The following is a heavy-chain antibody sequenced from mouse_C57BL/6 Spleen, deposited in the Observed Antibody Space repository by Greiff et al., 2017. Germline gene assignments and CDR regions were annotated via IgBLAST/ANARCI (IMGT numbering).Heavy chain of an antibody. D-gene: IGHD2-5*01. V-gene: IGHV5-9*01. Sequence: DVMLEESGGGLVKPGGSLKLSCAASGFTFSSYTMYWVRQTPEKRLEWVANISGGGGNTNYKDRVKGRFTFSRDNAKNTLYLQMSSLRSEDTALYYCARQLDDSNYEAWFAYWGQGTLVTVSA. CDR1: GFTFSSYT. CDR3: ARQLDDSNYEAWFAY. CDR2: ISGGGGNT. J-gene: IGHJ3*01.